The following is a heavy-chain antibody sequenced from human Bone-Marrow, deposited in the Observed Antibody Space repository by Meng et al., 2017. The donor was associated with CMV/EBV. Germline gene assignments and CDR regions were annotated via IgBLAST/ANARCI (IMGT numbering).Heavy chain of an antibody. CDR1: GFSLSTSGLG. CDR3: AHSGGVTWRRYFDY. CDR2: ISWNDDK. D-gene: IGHD2-8*02. Sequence: FSGFSLSTSGLGVGWIRQPPGKALEWLALISWNDDKRYSPSLKSRLTITKDTSKNQVILTMTNMDPVDTATYCCAHSGGVTWRRYFDYWGQGTLVTVSS. V-gene: IGHV2-5*01. J-gene: IGHJ4*02.